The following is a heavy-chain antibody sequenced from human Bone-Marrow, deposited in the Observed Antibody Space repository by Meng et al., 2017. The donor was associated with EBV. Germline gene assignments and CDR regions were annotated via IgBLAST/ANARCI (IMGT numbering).Heavy chain of an antibody. Sequence: QESGPGLVKPSEPLSLTCTVSGGSVSSGSYYWSWIRQPPGKGLEWIGYIHYSGSTNYNPSLKSRVTISVDTSKTQFSLKLSSVTAADTAVYYCARADCSSTSCYDSRGWFDPWGQGTLVTVSS. CDR2: IHYSGST. J-gene: IGHJ5*02. V-gene: IGHV4-61*01. CDR1: GGSVSSGSYY. CDR3: ARADCSSTSCYDSRGWFDP. D-gene: IGHD2-2*01.